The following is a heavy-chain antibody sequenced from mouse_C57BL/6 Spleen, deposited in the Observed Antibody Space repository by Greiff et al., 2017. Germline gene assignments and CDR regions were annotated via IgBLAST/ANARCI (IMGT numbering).Heavy chain of an antibody. CDR2: INPSTGGT. CDR1: GYSFTGYY. Sequence: EVQLQQSGPELVKPGASVKISCKASGYSFTGYYMNWVKQSPEKSLEWIGEINPSTGGTTYNQKFKAKATLTVDKSSSTAYMQLKSLTSEDSAVYYCARRELGPYFDYWGQGTTLTVSS. D-gene: IGHD4-1*01. CDR3: ARRELGPYFDY. V-gene: IGHV1-42*01. J-gene: IGHJ2*01.